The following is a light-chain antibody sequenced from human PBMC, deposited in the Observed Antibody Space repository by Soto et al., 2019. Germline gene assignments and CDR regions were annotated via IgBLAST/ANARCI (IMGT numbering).Light chain of an antibody. Sequence: EIVLTQSPGTLSLSPGERAALSCRASQSVSRNYLAWYQQKPGQAPRLLIYAASSRAPGVPDRFSGSGSGTDFILTISRLEPEDFAVYYCQQYGTSWTFGQGTKVDIK. J-gene: IGKJ1*01. CDR2: AAS. CDR1: QSVSRNY. CDR3: QQYGTSWT. V-gene: IGKV3-20*01.